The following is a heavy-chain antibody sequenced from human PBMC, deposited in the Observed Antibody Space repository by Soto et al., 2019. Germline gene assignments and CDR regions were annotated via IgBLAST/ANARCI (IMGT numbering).Heavy chain of an antibody. J-gene: IGHJ6*02. CDR3: ARVEQLIYYGMDV. D-gene: IGHD5-18*01. CDR2: IYHSGST. CDR1: GGSISSSNW. V-gene: IGHV4-4*02. Sequence: SETLSLTCAVSGGSISSSNWWSWVRQPPGKGPEWIGEIYHSGSTNYNPSLKSRVTISVDKSKNQFSLKLSSVTAADTAVYYCARVEQLIYYGMDVWGQGTTVTVSS.